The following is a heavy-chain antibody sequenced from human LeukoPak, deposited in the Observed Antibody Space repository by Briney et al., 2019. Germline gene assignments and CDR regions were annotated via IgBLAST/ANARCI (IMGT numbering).Heavy chain of an antibody. Sequence: GGSLRLSCAASGFTFSSYSMTWVRQAPGKGLEWVSSISSSSSYIYYADSVKGRFTIFRDNAKNSLYLQMNSLRAEDTAVYYCARDDSSGYPDYWGQGTLVTVSS. V-gene: IGHV3-21*01. D-gene: IGHD3-22*01. CDR2: ISSSSSYI. J-gene: IGHJ4*02. CDR1: GFTFSSYS. CDR3: ARDDSSGYPDY.